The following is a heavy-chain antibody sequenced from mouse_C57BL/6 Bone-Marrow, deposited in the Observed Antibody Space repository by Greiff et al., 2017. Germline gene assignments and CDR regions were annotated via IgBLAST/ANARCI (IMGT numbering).Heavy chain of an antibody. V-gene: IGHV1-78*01. J-gene: IGHJ2*01. CDR1: GYTFTDHT. Sequence: VQLQESDAELVKPGASVKISCKVSGYTFTDHTIHWMKQRPEQGLEWIGYIYPRDGSTKYNEKFKGKATLTADKSSSTAYMQLNSLTSEDSAVYFCARYLVGHYYGGYFDYWGQGTTLTVSS. D-gene: IGHD1-2*01. CDR2: IYPRDGST. CDR3: ARYLVGHYYGGYFDY.